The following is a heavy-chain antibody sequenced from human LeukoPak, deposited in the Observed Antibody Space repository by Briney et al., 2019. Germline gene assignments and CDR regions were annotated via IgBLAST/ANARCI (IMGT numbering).Heavy chain of an antibody. CDR1: GGTFSSYA. CDR2: IIPIFGTA. V-gene: IGHV1-69*05. D-gene: IGHD3-3*01. J-gene: IGHJ4*02. CDR3: ARGTVTIFGVVPNTHFDY. Sequence: GSSVKVSCKASGGTFSSYAISWVRQAPGQGLEWMGGIIPIFGTANYAQKFQGRVTITTDESTSTAYMELSSLRSGDTAVYYCARGTVTIFGVVPNTHFDYWGQGTLVTVSS.